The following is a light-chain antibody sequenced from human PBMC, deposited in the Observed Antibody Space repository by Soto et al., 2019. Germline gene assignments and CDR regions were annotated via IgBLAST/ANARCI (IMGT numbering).Light chain of an antibody. Sequence: EIVLTQSPGTLSLSPGERATLSCRASQSVSSSYLAWYQQKPGQAPRLLIYGASSRATGIPDRLSGSGSGTDFTLTISRLEPEDFAVYYCKQYGSSPTWTFGQGTKVDIE. V-gene: IGKV3-20*01. CDR1: QSVSSSY. J-gene: IGKJ1*01. CDR3: KQYGSSPTWT. CDR2: GAS.